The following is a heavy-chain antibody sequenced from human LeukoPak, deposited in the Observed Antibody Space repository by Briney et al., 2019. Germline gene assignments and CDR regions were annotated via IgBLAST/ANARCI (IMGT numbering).Heavy chain of an antibody. CDR2: IYPGDSDT. J-gene: IGHJ4*02. Sequence: GESLKISCKGSGYSFISYWIGWVRQMPGKGLEWMGIIYPGDSDTRYSPSFQGQVTISADKSIRNAYLQWSSLKASDTAMYYCARGSSGYTYGFDYWGQGTLVTVSS. D-gene: IGHD5-18*01. V-gene: IGHV5-51*01. CDR1: GYSFISYW. CDR3: ARGSSGYTYGFDY.